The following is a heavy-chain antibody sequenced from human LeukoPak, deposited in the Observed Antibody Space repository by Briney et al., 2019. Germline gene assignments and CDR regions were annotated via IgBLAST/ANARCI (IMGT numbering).Heavy chain of an antibody. CDR3: ARGTCSGGSCYSGYYFDY. D-gene: IGHD2-15*01. J-gene: IGHJ4*02. CDR2: INHSGST. Sequence: SETLSLTCAVYGGXFTGYYWSWIRQPPGKGLEWIGEINHSGSTNYNPSLKSRVTISVDTSKNQFSLKQSSVTAADTAVYYCARGTCSGGSCYSGYYFDYWGQGTLVTVSS. V-gene: IGHV4-34*01. CDR1: GGXFTGYY.